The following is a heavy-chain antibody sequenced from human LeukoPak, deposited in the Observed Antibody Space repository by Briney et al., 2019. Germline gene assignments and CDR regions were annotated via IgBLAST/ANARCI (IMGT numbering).Heavy chain of an antibody. CDR2: ISGSSSYI. CDR1: GFTFSSYN. J-gene: IGHJ4*02. D-gene: IGHD6-19*01. Sequence: GGSLRLSCAASGFTFSSYNMDWVRQAPGKGLEWVSSISGSSSYIYYADSVKGRFTISRGNAKNSLYLQMNSLRAEDTAVYYCARDRIAVAATETSFDYWGQGTLVTVSS. V-gene: IGHV3-21*01. CDR3: ARDRIAVAATETSFDY.